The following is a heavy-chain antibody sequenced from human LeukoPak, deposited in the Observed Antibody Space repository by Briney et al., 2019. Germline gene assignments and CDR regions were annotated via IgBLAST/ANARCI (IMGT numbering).Heavy chain of an antibody. V-gene: IGHV1-2*04. J-gene: IGHJ4*02. CDR2: INPNRGDT. Sequence: ASVKVSCKASGYTFTDYYIHWVRQAPGQGLEWMGWINPNRGDTNSAQKFQGWVTMTRDTSISTAYMELGRLTSDDTAVYYCARGGALSGGSWYFDYWGQGTLVTVSS. D-gene: IGHD2-15*01. CDR1: GYTFTDYY. CDR3: ARGGALSGGSWYFDY.